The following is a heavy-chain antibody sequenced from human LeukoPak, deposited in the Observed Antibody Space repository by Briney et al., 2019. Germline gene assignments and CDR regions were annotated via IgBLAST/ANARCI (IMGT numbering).Heavy chain of an antibody. CDR1: GFTFSSYW. Sequence: GGPLTLSCAASGFTFSSYWMLWLPQAPGKGLEGVANIKQDGREKYYVHSVKGRFTISRDNAKNSLYLQMNSLRAEDTAVDYGARIVGASDCWGQGTLVTVSA. V-gene: IGHV3-7*01. J-gene: IGHJ4*02. CDR2: IKQDGREK. CDR3: ARIVGASDC. D-gene: IGHD1-26*01.